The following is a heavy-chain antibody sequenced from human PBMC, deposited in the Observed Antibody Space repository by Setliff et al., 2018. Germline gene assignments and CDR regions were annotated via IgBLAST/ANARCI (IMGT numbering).Heavy chain of an antibody. J-gene: IGHJ6*03. V-gene: IGHV4-59*08. Sequence: SETLSLTCSVSGASITSYYWSWIRQPPGKGLEWIAYIHNNGRIKYNPALKSRVTMSVDTSRNQLSLKLTSVTAADTAVYYCARHVGSRSRGYNYYYYYMDVWGKGTTVTVSS. CDR2: IHNNGRI. CDR3: ARHVGSRSRGYNYYYYYMDV. CDR1: GASITSYY. D-gene: IGHD3-10*01.